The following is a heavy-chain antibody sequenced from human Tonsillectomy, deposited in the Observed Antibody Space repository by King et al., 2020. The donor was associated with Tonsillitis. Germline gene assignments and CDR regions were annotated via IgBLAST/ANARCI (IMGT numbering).Heavy chain of an antibody. CDR3: ARSAGDYYFDY. D-gene: IGHD4-17*01. Sequence: LQLQEPGSGLVKPSQTLSLTCAVSGGSISSGGYSWSWIRQPPGKGLEWIGYIYHSGSTYYNPSLKSRVTISVDRSKNQFSLKLSSVTAADTAVYYCARSAGDYYFDYWGQGTLVTVSS. CDR1: GGSISSGGYS. J-gene: IGHJ4*02. CDR2: IYHSGST. V-gene: IGHV4-30-2*01.